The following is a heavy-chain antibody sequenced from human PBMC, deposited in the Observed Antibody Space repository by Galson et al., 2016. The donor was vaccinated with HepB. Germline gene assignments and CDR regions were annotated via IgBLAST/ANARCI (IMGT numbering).Heavy chain of an antibody. CDR3: AREGSLSPDYIYGMDV. J-gene: IGHJ6*02. CDR1: GFTFRNYA. CDR2: ISYDGSNK. Sequence: SLRLSCAASGFTFRNYAMYWVRQAPGKGLEWVAVISYDGSNKYYADSVKGRFTISRDNSKNTQYLQMDSLRAEDTAVYYCAREGSLSPDYIYGMDVWGQGTTVTVSS. V-gene: IGHV3-30*04. D-gene: IGHD3-10*01.